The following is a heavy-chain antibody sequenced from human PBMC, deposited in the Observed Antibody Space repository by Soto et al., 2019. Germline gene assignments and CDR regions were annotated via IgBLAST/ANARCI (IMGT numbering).Heavy chain of an antibody. CDR1: GGSISSGDYY. CDR3: ARGRGYYYDSSGFNWFDP. J-gene: IGHJ5*02. D-gene: IGHD3-22*01. Sequence: KPSETLSLTCTVSGGSISSGDYYWSWIRQPPGKGLEWIAYIFSSGSTYYNPSLKSRITMSVDTSKNQFSLKVISVTAADTAMYYCARGRGYYYDSSGFNWFDPWGQGTLVTVS. V-gene: IGHV4-30-4*01. CDR2: IFSSGST.